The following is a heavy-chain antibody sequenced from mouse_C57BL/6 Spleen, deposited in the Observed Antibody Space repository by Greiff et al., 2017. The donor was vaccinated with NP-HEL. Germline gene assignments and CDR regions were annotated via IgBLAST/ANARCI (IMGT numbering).Heavy chain of an antibody. Sequence: VQLQQSGAELARPGASVKLSCKASGYTFTSYGISWVKQRTGQGLEWIGEIYPRSGNTYYNEKFKGKATLTADKSSSTAYMELRSRTSEDSAVYFCAREDDDFYAMDYWGQGTSVTVSS. D-gene: IGHD2-3*01. V-gene: IGHV1-81*01. J-gene: IGHJ4*01. CDR2: IYPRSGNT. CDR1: GYTFTSYG. CDR3: AREDDDFYAMDY.